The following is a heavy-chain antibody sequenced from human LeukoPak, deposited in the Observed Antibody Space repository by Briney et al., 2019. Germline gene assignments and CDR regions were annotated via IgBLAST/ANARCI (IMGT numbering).Heavy chain of an antibody. CDR1: GFSVSNYY. CDR2: IYSGGNT. J-gene: IGHJ2*01. Sequence: GGSLRLSCAASGFSVSNYYMSWVRQAPGKGLEWVSVIYSGGNTYYTDSVKGRFTVSRDNPKNTVFLQMGSLRAEDTAVYYCAKEDAVTNYWYFDLWGRGTLVTVSS. D-gene: IGHD4-17*01. V-gene: IGHV3-53*01. CDR3: AKEDAVTNYWYFDL.